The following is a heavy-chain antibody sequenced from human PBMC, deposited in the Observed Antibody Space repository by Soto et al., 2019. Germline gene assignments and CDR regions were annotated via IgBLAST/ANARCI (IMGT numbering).Heavy chain of an antibody. Sequence: QVQLVESGGGVVQPGRSLRLSCAASGISISRSAMHWVRQAPGKGLEWVAVIAYDGSNRWYADSAKGRFTISRDNSKNTVYLEMSSLRGEDTAVYYCARDLQAGTDNVNWFAPWGKGTLVTVSS. CDR1: GISISRSA. D-gene: IGHD1-1*01. CDR3: ARDLQAGTDNVNWFAP. J-gene: IGHJ5*02. CDR2: IAYDGSNR. V-gene: IGHV3-30*04.